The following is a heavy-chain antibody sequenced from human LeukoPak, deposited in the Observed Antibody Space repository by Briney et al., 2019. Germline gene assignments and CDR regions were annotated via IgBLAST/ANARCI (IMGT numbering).Heavy chain of an antibody. J-gene: IGHJ4*02. D-gene: IGHD6-19*01. CDR1: GGSINGYY. CDR2: IHYRGST. CDR3: AAEFDNEQWLDWDY. Sequence: PSETLPLTCTVSGGSINGYYWNWIRQAPGKGLEWIGYIHYRGSTNYNPSLKSRVTISLDTSENQFSLKLSSVTAADTAVYYCAAEFDNEQWLDWDYWGRGTLVTVSS. V-gene: IGHV4-59*13.